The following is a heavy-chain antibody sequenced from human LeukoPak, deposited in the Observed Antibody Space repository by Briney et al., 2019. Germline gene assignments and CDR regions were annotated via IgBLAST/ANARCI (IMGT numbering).Heavy chain of an antibody. Sequence: GGSLRLSCAASGFTFSIYSMNRVRQAPGKGLEWVSSISSSGSTIYYADSVKGRFTISRDNAKNSLYLQMNSLRAEDTAVYYCARDLINIVLVPATTLDNWFDPWGQGTLVTVSS. CDR3: ARDLINIVLVPATTLDNWFDP. D-gene: IGHD2-2*01. J-gene: IGHJ5*02. CDR2: ISSSGSTI. CDR1: GFTFSIYS. V-gene: IGHV3-48*04.